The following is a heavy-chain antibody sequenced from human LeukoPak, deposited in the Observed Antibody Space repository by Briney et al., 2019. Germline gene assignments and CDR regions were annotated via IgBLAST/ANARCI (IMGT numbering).Heavy chain of an antibody. CDR3: AKKINGIAAAGTALDAFDI. CDR2: ISGSGGST. J-gene: IGHJ3*02. CDR1: GFTFSSYA. D-gene: IGHD6-13*01. Sequence: GGSLRLSCAASGFTFSSYAMSWVRQAPGKGLEWVSAISGSGGSTYYADSVKGRFTISRDNSKNTLYLQMNSLRAEDTAVYYCAKKINGIAAAGTALDAFDIWGQGTMVTVSS. V-gene: IGHV3-23*01.